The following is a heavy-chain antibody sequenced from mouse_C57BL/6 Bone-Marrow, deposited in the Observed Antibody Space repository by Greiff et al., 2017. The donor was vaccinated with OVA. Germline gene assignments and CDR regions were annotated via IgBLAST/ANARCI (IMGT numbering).Heavy chain of an antibody. J-gene: IGHJ1*03. V-gene: IGHV5-4*01. CDR1: GFTFSSYA. D-gene: IGHD1-1*01. CDR2: ISDGGSYT. Sequence: EVMLVESGGGLVKPGGSLKLSCAASGFTFSSYAMSWVRQTPEKRLEWVATISDGGSYTYYPDNVKGRFTISRDNAKNNLYLQMSHLKSEDTAMYYCAREYYGSSYVDWYLDVWGTGTTVTVSS. CDR3: AREYYGSSYVDWYLDV.